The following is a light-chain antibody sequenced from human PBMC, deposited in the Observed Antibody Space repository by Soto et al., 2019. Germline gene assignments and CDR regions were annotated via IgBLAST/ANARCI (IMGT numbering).Light chain of an antibody. Sequence: DIQMAQAPSTGSASVGDSVTITCRASQSITGWLAWFQQKPGKAPKLLISKASNLQSGVPSRFSGSGSGTEFTLTITSLQPEDFATYYCQQYSSYSWTFGRGTKVDIK. CDR3: QQYSSYSWT. J-gene: IGKJ1*01. CDR2: KAS. CDR1: QSITGW. V-gene: IGKV1-5*03.